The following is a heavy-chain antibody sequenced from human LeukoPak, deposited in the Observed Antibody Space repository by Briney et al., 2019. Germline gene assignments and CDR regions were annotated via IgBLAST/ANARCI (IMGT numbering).Heavy chain of an antibody. D-gene: IGHD5-12*01. J-gene: IGHJ4*02. Sequence: ASVKVSCKASGYTFTGYHMHWVRQAPGQGLEWMGWINPNSGGTNYAQKFQGRVTMTRDMSISTAYMELSRLRSDDTAVYYCARVMRGWLRSKTFDYWGQGTLVTVSS. CDR1: GYTFTGYH. CDR2: INPNSGGT. V-gene: IGHV1-2*02. CDR3: ARVMRGWLRSKTFDY.